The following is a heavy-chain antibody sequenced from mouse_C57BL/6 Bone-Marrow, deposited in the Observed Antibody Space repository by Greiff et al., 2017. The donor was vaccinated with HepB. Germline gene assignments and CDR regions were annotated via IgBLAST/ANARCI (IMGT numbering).Heavy chain of an antibody. J-gene: IGHJ3*01. CDR3: ARLRSFAY. D-gene: IGHD1-3*01. CDR1: GYTFTSYW. Sequence: QVQLQQPGAELVRPGSSVKLSCKASGYTFTSYWMDWVKQRPGQGLEWIGNIYPSDSETHYNQKFKDKATLTVDKSSSTAYMQLSSLTSVDSAVYYCARLRSFAYWGQGTLVTVSA. V-gene: IGHV1-61*01. CDR2: IYPSDSET.